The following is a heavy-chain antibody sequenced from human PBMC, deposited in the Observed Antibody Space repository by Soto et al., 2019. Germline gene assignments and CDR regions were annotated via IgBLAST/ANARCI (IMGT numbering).Heavy chain of an antibody. CDR3: TRGGTSQNSYYWHMDV. Sequence: EVQLVQSGGGLVQPGGSLRLSCAASGFTFSDHYMDWVRQAPGKGLEWVGRGRNKANSYTTEYAASVKGRFTVSRDDSKNLLFLQLNSLNTEDTAVYYCTRGGTSQNSYYWHMDVWAKGPRSPSP. D-gene: IGHD2-15*01. J-gene: IGHJ6*03. CDR2: GRNKANSYTT. V-gene: IGHV3-72*01. CDR1: GFTFSDHY.